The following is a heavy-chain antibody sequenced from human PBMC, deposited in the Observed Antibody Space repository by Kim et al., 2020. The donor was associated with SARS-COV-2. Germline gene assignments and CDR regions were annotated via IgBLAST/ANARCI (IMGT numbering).Heavy chain of an antibody. CDR3: TRYYVDTAMVDPLYYGMDV. D-gene: IGHD5-18*01. CDR2: IRSKAYGGTT. CDR1: GFTFGDYA. J-gene: IGHJ6*02. V-gene: IGHV3-49*04. Sequence: GGSLRLSCTASGFTFGDYAMSWVRQAPGKGLEWVGFIRSKAYGGTTEYAASVKGRFTISRDDSKSIAYLQMNSLKTEDTAVYYCTRYYVDTAMVDPLYYGMDVWGQGTTVTVSS.